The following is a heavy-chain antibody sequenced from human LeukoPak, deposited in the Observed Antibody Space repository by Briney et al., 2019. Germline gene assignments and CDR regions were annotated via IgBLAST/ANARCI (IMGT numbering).Heavy chain of an antibody. CDR2: IYYSGST. Sequence: SETLSLTCTVSGGSISSYYWSWIRQPPGKGLEWIGYIYYSGSTNYKSSLKSRVTISVDTSKNQFSLKLSSVTAADTAVYYCARDGGSYSRWYFDLWGRGTLVTVSS. V-gene: IGHV4-59*01. CDR1: GGSISSYY. D-gene: IGHD1-26*01. J-gene: IGHJ2*01. CDR3: ARDGGSYSRWYFDL.